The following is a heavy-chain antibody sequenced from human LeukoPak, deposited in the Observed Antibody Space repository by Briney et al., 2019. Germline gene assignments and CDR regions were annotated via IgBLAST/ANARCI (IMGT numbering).Heavy chain of an antibody. CDR3: ARGSDFWSGYPSTTYYMDV. V-gene: IGHV4-61*02. D-gene: IGHD3-3*01. CDR1: GGSISSGSYY. Sequence: PSQTLSLTCTVSGGSISSGSYYWSWIRQPAGKGLEWIGRIYTSGSTNYNPSLKSRVTISVDTSKNQFSLKLSSVPAADTAAYYCARGSDFWSGYPSTTYYMDVWGKGTTVTVSS. CDR2: IYTSGST. J-gene: IGHJ6*03.